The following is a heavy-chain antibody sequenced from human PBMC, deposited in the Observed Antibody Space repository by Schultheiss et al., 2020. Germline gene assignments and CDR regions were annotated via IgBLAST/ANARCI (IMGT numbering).Heavy chain of an antibody. CDR1: GGSISSSSYY. CDR2: IYWDDDK. Sequence: TLSLTCTVSGGSISSSSYYWGWIRQPPGKALEWLALIYWDDDKRYSPSLKSRLTITKDTSKNQVVLTMTNMDPVDTATYYCAHSCSGGSCYSRFGAFDIWGQGTMVTVSS. V-gene: IGHV2-5*02. CDR3: AHSCSGGSCYSRFGAFDI. D-gene: IGHD2-15*01. J-gene: IGHJ3*02.